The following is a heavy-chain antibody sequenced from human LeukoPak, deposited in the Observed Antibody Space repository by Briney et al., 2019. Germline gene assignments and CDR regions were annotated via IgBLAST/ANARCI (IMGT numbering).Heavy chain of an antibody. J-gene: IGHJ4*02. V-gene: IGHV4-34*01. CDR1: GGSFSGYY. D-gene: IGHD2-15*01. Sequence: SETLSLTCAVYGGSFSGYYWSWIRQPPGKGLEWIGEINHSGSTNYNPSLKSRVTISVDTSKNQFSLKLRSVTAADTAVYYCARGPGVVVAATTIDYWGQGTLVTVSS. CDR3: ARGPGVVVAATTIDY. CDR2: INHSGST.